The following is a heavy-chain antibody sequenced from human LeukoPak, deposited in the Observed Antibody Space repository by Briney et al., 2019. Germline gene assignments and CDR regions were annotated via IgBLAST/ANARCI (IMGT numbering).Heavy chain of an antibody. J-gene: IGHJ6*03. D-gene: IGHD1-26*01. CDR2: VNTDGSST. Sequence: PGGSLRLSCAASGFIFSREWMHWVRQAPGRGLVWVSRVNTDGSSTVYADSVKGRFTISRDNAKNTLYLQMNSLRAEDTAAYYCVRDRNGNYSYMDVWGKGATVTVSS. V-gene: IGHV3-74*03. CDR3: VRDRNGNYSYMDV. CDR1: GFIFSREW.